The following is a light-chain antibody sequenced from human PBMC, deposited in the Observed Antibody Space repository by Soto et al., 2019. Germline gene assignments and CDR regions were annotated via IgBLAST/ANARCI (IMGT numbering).Light chain of an antibody. CDR2: GNS. CDR1: RSNIGAGYD. Sequence: QSVLTQPPSVSGAPGQRVTISCTGSRSNIGAGYDVHWYQQFPGTAPKFLIYGNSNRPSGVPDRFSGSKSGTSASLAITGLHAEDEADYYCQSYDSSLSGMIFGGGTKLTVL. V-gene: IGLV1-40*01. CDR3: QSYDSSLSGMI. J-gene: IGLJ2*01.